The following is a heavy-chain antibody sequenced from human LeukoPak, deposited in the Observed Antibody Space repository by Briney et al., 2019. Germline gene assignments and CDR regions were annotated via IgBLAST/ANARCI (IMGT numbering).Heavy chain of an antibody. CDR3: ARHTSGTMFSY. CDR2: IENRGYT. J-gene: IGHJ1*01. Sequence: SETLSLTCTVPGVSMSSRNSYWGWIRQPPGMGLEWVGTIENRGYTAYHPSLQGRVTISVDASRRQCSLTLSSATATDTAVYYCARHTSGTMFSYWGQGILATVSS. D-gene: IGHD1-1*01. CDR1: GVSMSSRNSY. V-gene: IGHV4-39*01.